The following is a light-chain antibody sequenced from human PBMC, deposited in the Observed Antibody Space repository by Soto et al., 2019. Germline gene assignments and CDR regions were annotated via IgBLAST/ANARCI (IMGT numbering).Light chain of an antibody. CDR3: QQYGSSPLT. V-gene: IGKV3-20*01. CDR2: GAS. Sequence: EIGLTQSPGTLSLSPGERATLSCRASQSVNYSYLAWYQQKPGQAPRLLIYGASSRATGIPGRFSGSGSGTDFTLTISRLEPEDFAVYYCQQYGSSPLTFGGGTKVEIK. CDR1: QSVNYSY. J-gene: IGKJ4*01.